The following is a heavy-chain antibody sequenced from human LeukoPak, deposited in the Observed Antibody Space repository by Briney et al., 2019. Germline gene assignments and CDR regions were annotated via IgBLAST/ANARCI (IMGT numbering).Heavy chain of an antibody. J-gene: IGHJ3*02. Sequence: AGGSLRLSCAASGFTFSRYSMNWVRQAPGKGLEWVANIKQDGSEKYYVDSVKGRFTISRDNAKNSLYLQMNSLRAEDTAVYYCARERGGSTVTEDAFDIWGQGTMVTVSS. D-gene: IGHD4-17*01. CDR2: IKQDGSEK. CDR3: ARERGGSTVTEDAFDI. V-gene: IGHV3-7*03. CDR1: GFTFSRYS.